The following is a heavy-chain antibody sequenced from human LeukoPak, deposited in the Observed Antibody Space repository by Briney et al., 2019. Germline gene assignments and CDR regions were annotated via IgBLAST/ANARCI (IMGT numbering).Heavy chain of an antibody. V-gene: IGHV3-23*01. D-gene: IGHD3-9*01. J-gene: IGHJ4*02. CDR3: AKGLGLRYFDWLPDF. CDR2: SGPGGSKT. CDR1: GFTFRSFA. Sequence: QPGGSLRLSCAASGFTFRSFAMTWVHQAPGKGLEWVSASGPGGSKTYYADSVKGRFTISRDTSKNTLYLQMDNLRAEDTAVYYCAKGLGLRYFDWLPDFWGQGTLVTVSS.